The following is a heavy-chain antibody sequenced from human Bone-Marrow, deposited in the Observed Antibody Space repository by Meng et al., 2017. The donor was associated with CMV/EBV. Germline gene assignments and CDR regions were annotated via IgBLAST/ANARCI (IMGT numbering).Heavy chain of an antibody. J-gene: IGHJ6*02. D-gene: IGHD2-2*01. CDR2: INPNSGGT. V-gene: IGHV1-2*02. CDR3: ARDGSRYCSSTSCAGGHYYYYGMDV. Sequence: ASVKVSCKASGYTITGYYMHWVRQAPGQGLEWMGWINPNSGGTNYAQKFQGRVTMTRDTSISTAYMELSRLRSDDTAVYYCARDGSRYCSSTSCAGGHYYYYGMDVWGQGTTVTVSS. CDR1: GYTITGYY.